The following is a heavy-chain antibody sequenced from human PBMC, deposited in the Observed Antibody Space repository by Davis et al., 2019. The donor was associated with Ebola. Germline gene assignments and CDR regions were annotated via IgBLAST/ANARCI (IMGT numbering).Heavy chain of an antibody. J-gene: IGHJ4*02. CDR1: GGTFSSYA. V-gene: IGHV1-69*04. CDR2: IIPILGIA. CDR3: ARVEGESRGDGNSDY. D-gene: IGHD2-15*01. Sequence: SVNVSRKASGGTFSSYAISWVRQAPGQGLEWMGRIIPILGIANYAQKFQGRVTITADKSTSTAYMELSSLRSEDTAVYYCARVEGESRGDGNSDYWGQGTLVTVSS.